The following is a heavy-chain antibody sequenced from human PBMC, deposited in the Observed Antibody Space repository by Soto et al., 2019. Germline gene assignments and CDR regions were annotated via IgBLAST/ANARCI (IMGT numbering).Heavy chain of an antibody. CDR2: INPNSGGT. J-gene: IGHJ4*02. CDR3: ATGLLRFLEWLFDY. Sequence: RASVKVSCKASGYTFTGYYMHWVRQAPGQGLEWMGWINPNSGGTNYAQKFQGRVTMTRDTSISTAYMELSRLRSDDTAVYYCATGLLRFLEWLFDYWGQGTLVTVSS. D-gene: IGHD3-3*01. CDR1: GYTFTGYY. V-gene: IGHV1-2*02.